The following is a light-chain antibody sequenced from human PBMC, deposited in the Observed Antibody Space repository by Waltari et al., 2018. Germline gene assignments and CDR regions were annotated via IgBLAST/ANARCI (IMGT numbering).Light chain of an antibody. Sequence: QSALTQPPSASGSPGQSVTISCTGTSSDVGGYNYVSWYQQHPGKAPKLMIYEVSKRPSGVPDRFSGSKSGNTASLPVSGLQAEDEADYYCSSYAGSNNLHWVFGGGTKLTVL. CDR3: SSYAGSNNLHWV. V-gene: IGLV2-8*01. J-gene: IGLJ3*02. CDR2: EVS. CDR1: SSDVGGYNY.